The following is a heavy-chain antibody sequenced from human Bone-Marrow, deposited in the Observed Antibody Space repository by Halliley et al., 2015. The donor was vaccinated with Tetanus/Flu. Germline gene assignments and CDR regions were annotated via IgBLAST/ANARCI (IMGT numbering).Heavy chain of an antibody. Sequence: VQLVQSGVEVRKPGESLNISCQGFGYRFTNHWIGWVRQMPGKGLEWMGIIFPDDSYTRYSPSFQGQVTMSADKSISTAYLQWSNLKASDTALYYWARRGRSQSFDIWGQGTMVIVSS. CDR3: ARRGRSQSFDI. CDR1: GYRFTNHW. V-gene: IGHV5-51*01. J-gene: IGHJ3*02. CDR2: IFPDDSYT.